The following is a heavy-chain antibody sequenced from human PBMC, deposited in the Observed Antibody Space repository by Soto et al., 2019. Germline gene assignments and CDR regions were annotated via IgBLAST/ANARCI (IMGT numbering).Heavy chain of an antibody. CDR2: INPSGGST. J-gene: IGHJ4*02. CDR3: ARALRDDYGGNAYFDY. Sequence: ASVKVSCKASGYTFTSYYMHWVRQAPGQGLEWMGIINPSGGSTSYAQKFQGRVTMTRDTSTSTVYMELSSLRSEDTAVYYCARALRDDYGGNAYFDYWGQGTLVTVSS. V-gene: IGHV1-46*01. CDR1: GYTFTSYY. D-gene: IGHD4-17*01.